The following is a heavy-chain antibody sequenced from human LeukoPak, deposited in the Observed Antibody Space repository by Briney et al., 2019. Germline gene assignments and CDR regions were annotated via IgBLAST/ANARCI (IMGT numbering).Heavy chain of an antibody. V-gene: IGHV1-2*02. D-gene: IGHD3-3*01. J-gene: IGHJ4*02. CDR3: ARDIRPRVESFDY. CDR1: GYTFTDYF. Sequence: GASVKVSCKASGYTFTDYFLHWVRQAPGQGLEWMGWIGPNNGATNYAQKFQGKVTMTRDTSINTAYMEVSSLRSDDTAVYYCARDIRPRVESFDYWGQGTLVTVSS. CDR2: IGPNNGAT.